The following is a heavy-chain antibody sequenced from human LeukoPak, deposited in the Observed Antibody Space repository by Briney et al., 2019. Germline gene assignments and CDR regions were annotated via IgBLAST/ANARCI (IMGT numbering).Heavy chain of an antibody. Sequence: ASVKVSCKASGYTYTSYGISWVRQAPGQGLEWMGWISAYNGNTNYAQKVQGRVTMTTDTSTSTAYMELRSLRSDDTAVFYCARDSSEDFYDSSGYYSFDFWGQGTLVTVSS. J-gene: IGHJ4*02. CDR1: GYTYTSYG. CDR3: ARDSSEDFYDSSGYYSFDF. CDR2: ISAYNGNT. V-gene: IGHV1-18*01. D-gene: IGHD3-22*01.